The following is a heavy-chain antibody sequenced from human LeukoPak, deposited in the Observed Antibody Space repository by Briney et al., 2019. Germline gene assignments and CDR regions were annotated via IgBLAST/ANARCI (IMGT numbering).Heavy chain of an antibody. CDR3: ARHGGVVRGEGRDAFDI. J-gene: IGHJ3*02. CDR1: GGSISSSSYY. CDR2: IYYSGST. V-gene: IGHV4-61*05. Sequence: TSETPSLTCTVSGGSISSSSYYWGWIRQPPGKGLEWIGYIYYSGSTNYNPSLKSRVTISLDTSKNQFSLKLSSVTAADTAVYYCARHGGVVRGEGRDAFDIWGQGTMVTVSS. D-gene: IGHD3-10*01.